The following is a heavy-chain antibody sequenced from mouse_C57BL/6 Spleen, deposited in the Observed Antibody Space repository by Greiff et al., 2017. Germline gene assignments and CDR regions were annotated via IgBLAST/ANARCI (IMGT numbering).Heavy chain of an antibody. J-gene: IGHJ2*01. CDR1: GYTFTEYT. CDR3: ARHEDSLTGMGYYFDY. D-gene: IGHD4-1*01. Sequence: VKLQESGAELVKPGASVKLSCKASGYTFTEYTIHWVKQRSGQGLEWIGWFYPGSGSIKYNEKFKDKATLTADKSSSTVYMELSRLTSEDSAVYFCARHEDSLTGMGYYFDYWGQGTTLTVSS. CDR2: FYPGSGSI. V-gene: IGHV1-62-2*01.